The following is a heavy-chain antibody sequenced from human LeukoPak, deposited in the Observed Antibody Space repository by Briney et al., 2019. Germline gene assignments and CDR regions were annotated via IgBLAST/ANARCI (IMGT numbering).Heavy chain of an antibody. J-gene: IGHJ2*01. CDR1: GFTISDYW. V-gene: IGHV3-30-3*01. CDR3: ARPLFGPPDWYFDL. D-gene: IGHD3-16*01. CDR2: ISYDGSNK. Sequence: PGGSLRLSCAASGFTISDYWMSWVRQAPGKGLEWVAVISYDGSNKYYADSVKGRFTISRDNSKNTLYLQMNSLRAEDTAVYYCARPLFGPPDWYFDLWGRGTLVTVSS.